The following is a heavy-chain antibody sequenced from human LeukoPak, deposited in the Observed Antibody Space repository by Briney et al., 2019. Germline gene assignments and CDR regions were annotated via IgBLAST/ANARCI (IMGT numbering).Heavy chain of an antibody. CDR3: ARHDSGSYLDDHYYMDV. Sequence: KSSETLSLTCTVSGGSISSSSYYWGWIRQPPGKGLEWIGNIYYSGSTYYNPSLKSRATISVDTSKNQFSLKVSSVTAADTAVYYRARHDSGSYLDDHYYMDVWGKGTTVTVSS. D-gene: IGHD1-26*01. CDR1: GGSISSSSYY. CDR2: IYYSGST. V-gene: IGHV4-39*01. J-gene: IGHJ6*03.